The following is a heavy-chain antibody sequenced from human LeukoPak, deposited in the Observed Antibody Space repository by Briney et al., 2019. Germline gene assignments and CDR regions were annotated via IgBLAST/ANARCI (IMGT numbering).Heavy chain of an antibody. CDR3: ARDGGSYGNNWFDP. V-gene: IGHV3-48*03. D-gene: IGHD1-26*01. J-gene: IGHJ5*02. CDR1: GFTFSSYE. Sequence: GGSLRLSCAASGFTFSSYEMNWVRQAPGKGLEWVSYISSSGSTIYYADSVKGRFTISRDNAKNSLYLQMNSLRAGDTAVYYCARDGGSYGNNWFDPWGQGTLVTVSS. CDR2: ISSSGSTI.